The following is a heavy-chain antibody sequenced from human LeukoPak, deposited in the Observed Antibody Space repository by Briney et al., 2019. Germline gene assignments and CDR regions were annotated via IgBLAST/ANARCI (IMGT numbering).Heavy chain of an antibody. CDR2: IWYDGSNK. CDR1: GFTFSNYA. J-gene: IGHJ4*02. V-gene: IGHV3-33*08. D-gene: IGHD1-26*01. CDR3: ARDEGGSYFRAFDY. Sequence: PGGSLRLSCAASGFTFSNYAMSWVRQAPGKGLEWVAVIWYDGSNKYYADSVKGRFTISRDNSKNTLYLQMNSLRAEDTAVYYCARDEGGSYFRAFDYWGQGTLVTVSS.